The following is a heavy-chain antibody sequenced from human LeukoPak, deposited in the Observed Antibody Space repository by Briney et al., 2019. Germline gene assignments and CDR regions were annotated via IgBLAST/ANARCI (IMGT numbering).Heavy chain of an antibody. CDR1: GGSFSGYY. CDR2: IDHGGST. CDR3: ARAPYLSSGS. D-gene: IGHD3-22*01. Sequence: SETLSLTCAVFGGSFSGYYWSWIRQPPGKGLEWIGEIDHGGSTNYNPSLKSRVTISLDTSKNQFSLKLSSVTAADTAVYYCARAPYLSSGSWGQGTMVTVSS. J-gene: IGHJ3*01. V-gene: IGHV4-34*01.